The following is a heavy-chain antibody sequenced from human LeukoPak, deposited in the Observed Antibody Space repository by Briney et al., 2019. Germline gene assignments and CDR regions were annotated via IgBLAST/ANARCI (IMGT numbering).Heavy chain of an antibody. J-gene: IGHJ5*02. CDR2: ISGSGGST. CDR1: GFTFSSYA. V-gene: IGHV3-23*01. D-gene: IGHD6-19*01. CDR3: APSPYSSGWYGNYNWFDP. Sequence: PGGSLRLSCAASGFTFSSYAMSWVRQAPGKGLEWVSAISGSGGSTYYADSVKGRFTNSRDNSKNTLYLQMNSLRAEDTAVYYCAPSPYSSGWYGNYNWFDPWGQGTLVTVSS.